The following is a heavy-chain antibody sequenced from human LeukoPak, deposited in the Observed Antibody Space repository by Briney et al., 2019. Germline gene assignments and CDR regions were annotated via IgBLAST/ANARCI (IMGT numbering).Heavy chain of an antibody. V-gene: IGHV4-38-2*01. Sequence: SETLSLTCAVSGYSISSGYYWGWIRQPPGKGLEWIGSIYHSGSTYYNPSLKSRVTISVDTSKNQFSLKLNSVTAADTAVYYCARGGGSYCYDPWGQGTLVTVSS. J-gene: IGHJ5*02. CDR1: GYSISSGYY. D-gene: IGHD1-26*01. CDR2: IYHSGST. CDR3: ARGGGSYCYDP.